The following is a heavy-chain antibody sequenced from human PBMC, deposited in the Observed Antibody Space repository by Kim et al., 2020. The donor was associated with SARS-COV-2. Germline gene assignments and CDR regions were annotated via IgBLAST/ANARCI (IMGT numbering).Heavy chain of an antibody. Sequence: DSEKGRFTIARDNSKNTLYLQMNSLRAEDTALYYCAKGFSSGWYGREAFDIWGQGTMVTVSS. V-gene: IGHV3-30*02. CDR3: AKGFSSGWYGREAFDI. J-gene: IGHJ3*02. D-gene: IGHD6-19*01.